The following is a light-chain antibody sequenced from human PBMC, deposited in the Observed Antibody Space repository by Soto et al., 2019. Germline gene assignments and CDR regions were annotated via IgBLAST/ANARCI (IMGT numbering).Light chain of an antibody. Sequence: NFMLTQPHSVSESPGKTVTISCTRSSGSIASNYVQWYQQRPGSAPTTVIYEDNQRPSGVPDRFSGSIDSSSNSASLTISGLKPEDEADYYCQSYDSSNVWVFGGGTKLTVL. CDR1: SGSIASNY. CDR2: EDN. CDR3: QSYDSSNVWV. V-gene: IGLV6-57*04. J-gene: IGLJ2*01.